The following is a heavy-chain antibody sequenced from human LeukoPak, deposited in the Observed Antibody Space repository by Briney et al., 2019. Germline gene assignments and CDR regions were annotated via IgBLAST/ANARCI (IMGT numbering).Heavy chain of an antibody. Sequence: SETLSLTCTVSGGSISSYYWSWIRQPPGKGLEWIGYIYYSGSTYYNPSLKSRVTISVDTSKNQFSLKLSSVTAADTAVYYCARARDPGYSYGPHFDYWGQGTLVTVSS. CDR1: GGSISSYY. D-gene: IGHD5-18*01. J-gene: IGHJ4*02. V-gene: IGHV4-30-4*01. CDR2: IYYSGST. CDR3: ARARDPGYSYGPHFDY.